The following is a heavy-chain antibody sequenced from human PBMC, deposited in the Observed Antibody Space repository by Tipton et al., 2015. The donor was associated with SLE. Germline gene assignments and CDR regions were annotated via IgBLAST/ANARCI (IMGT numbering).Heavy chain of an antibody. CDR2: ISSSGSTI. CDR1: GFTFRDYY. J-gene: IGHJ3*02. Sequence: SLRLSCAAPGFTFRDYYMSWIRQAPGKGLEGVSYISSSGSTIYYADSVKGRFTISRDNAKNSLYLQMNSLRAEDTAVYYCARSAPPRAFDIWGQGTMVTVSS. CDR3: ARSAPPRAFDI. V-gene: IGHV3-11*01. D-gene: IGHD1-14*01.